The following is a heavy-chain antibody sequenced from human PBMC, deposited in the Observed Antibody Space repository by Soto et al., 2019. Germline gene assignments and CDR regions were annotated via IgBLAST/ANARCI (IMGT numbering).Heavy chain of an antibody. D-gene: IGHD4-17*01. CDR2: INSDGSST. CDR3: ARAPPMTTVTTMFDY. V-gene: IGHV3-74*01. CDR1: GFTFSTYW. Sequence: HPGGSLRLSCAASGFTFSTYWMHWVRQAPGKGLVWVSRINSDGSSTSYADSVKGRFTISRDNAKNTLYVQMNSLRAEDTAVYYCARAPPMTTVTTMFDYWGQGTLVTVSS. J-gene: IGHJ4*02.